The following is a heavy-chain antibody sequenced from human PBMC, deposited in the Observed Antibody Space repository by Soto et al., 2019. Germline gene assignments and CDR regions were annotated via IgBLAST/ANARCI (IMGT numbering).Heavy chain of an antibody. Sequence: GGSLRLSCAASGFTFSSYAMSWVRQAPGKGLEWVSAISGSGGSTYYADSVKGRFTISRDNSKNTLYLQMNSLRAEDTAVYYCAKRGPYCSSTSCQDDYWGQGTLVTVSS. D-gene: IGHD2-2*01. CDR1: GFTFSSYA. CDR2: ISGSGGST. CDR3: AKRGPYCSSTSCQDDY. V-gene: IGHV3-23*01. J-gene: IGHJ4*02.